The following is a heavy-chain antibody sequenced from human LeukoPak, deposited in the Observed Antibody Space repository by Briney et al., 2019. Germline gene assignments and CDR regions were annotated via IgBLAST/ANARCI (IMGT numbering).Heavy chain of an antibody. CDR1: GFTFSSYS. CDR2: ISSSSTYI. CDR3: AREEQQLVLGY. J-gene: IGHJ4*02. Sequence: GGSLRLSCAASGFTFSSYSMNWVRQAPGKGLEWVSSISSSSTYIYYADSVKGRFTISRDNAKNSLYLQMNSLRAEDTAVYYCAREEQQLVLGYWGQGTLVTVSS. D-gene: IGHD6-13*01. V-gene: IGHV3-21*01.